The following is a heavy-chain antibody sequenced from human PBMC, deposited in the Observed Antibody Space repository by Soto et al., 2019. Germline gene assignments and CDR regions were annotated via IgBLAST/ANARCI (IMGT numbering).Heavy chain of an antibody. J-gene: IGHJ6*02. Sequence: SQTLSLTCAISGDSVSSNSAAWSWIRQSPSRGLEWLGRTYYRSKWYNDYAVSVKSRITINPDTSKNQFSLQLNSVTAADTAVYYCGRAHRDLQQMVHYYYSMDVWGQGTTVNVSS. V-gene: IGHV6-1*01. CDR3: GRAHRDLQQMVHYYYSMDV. CDR2: TYYRSKWYN. CDR1: GDSVSSNSAA. D-gene: IGHD6-13*01.